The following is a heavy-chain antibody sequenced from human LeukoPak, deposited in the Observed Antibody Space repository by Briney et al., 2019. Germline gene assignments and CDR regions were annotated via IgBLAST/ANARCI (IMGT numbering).Heavy chain of an antibody. CDR1: GYTFTSYG. CDR2: ISAYNGNT. V-gene: IGHV1-18*01. CDR3: ARVAYGGDFFDY. Sequence: ASLKVSCKASGYTFTSYGISWVRQAPGQGLEWMGWISAYNGNTNYAQKLQGRVTMTTDTSTTTAYMEVRSLRSDDTAVYYCARVAYGGDFFDYWGQGTLVTVSS. D-gene: IGHD4-23*01. J-gene: IGHJ4*02.